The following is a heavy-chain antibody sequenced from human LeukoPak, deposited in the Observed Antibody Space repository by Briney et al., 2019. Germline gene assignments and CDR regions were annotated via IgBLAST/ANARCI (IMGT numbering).Heavy chain of an antibody. CDR1: GYTFTSYG. CDR3: ARDTEGYCSSTSCYDAFDI. V-gene: IGHV1-18*01. D-gene: IGHD2-2*01. J-gene: IGHJ3*02. Sequence: ASVKVSCKASGYTFTSYGISWVRQAPGQGLEWMGWISAYNGNTNYAQKLQGRVTMTTDTSTSTAYMELRSLRSDDTAVYYCARDTEGYCSSTSCYDAFDIWGQGTMVTVSS. CDR2: ISAYNGNT.